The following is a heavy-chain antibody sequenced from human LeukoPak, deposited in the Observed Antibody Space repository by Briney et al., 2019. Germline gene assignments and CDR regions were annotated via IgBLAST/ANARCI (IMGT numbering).Heavy chain of an antibody. CDR2: ISYDGSNK. J-gene: IGHJ4*02. V-gene: IGHV3-30-3*01. CDR1: GFTFSSYA. Sequence: GRSLRLSCAASGFTFSSYAMHWVRQAPGKGLEWVAVISYDGSNKYYADSVKGRFTISRDNSKNTLYLQMNSLRAEDTAVYYCAKDYSNYLSYFDYWGQGTLVTASS. CDR3: AKDYSNYLSYFDY. D-gene: IGHD4-11*01.